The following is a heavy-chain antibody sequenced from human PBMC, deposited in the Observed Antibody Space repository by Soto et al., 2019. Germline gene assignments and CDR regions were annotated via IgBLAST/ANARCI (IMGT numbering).Heavy chain of an antibody. Sequence: QVQLQESGPGLVKPSQTLSLTCTVSGGSISSGDYYWSWIRQPPGKGLEWIGYIYYSGSTYYNPSLKLRVTISVDTSKNQFSLKLSSVTAADTAVYYCARVVYSSSKRFLARWFDPWGQGTLVTVSS. CDR3: ARVVYSSSKRFLARWFDP. CDR1: GGSISSGDYY. D-gene: IGHD6-6*01. CDR2: IYYSGST. V-gene: IGHV4-30-4*01. J-gene: IGHJ5*02.